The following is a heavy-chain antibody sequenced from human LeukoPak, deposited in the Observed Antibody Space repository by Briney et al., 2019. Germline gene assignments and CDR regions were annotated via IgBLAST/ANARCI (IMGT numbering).Heavy chain of an antibody. J-gene: IGHJ4*02. CDR1: GGSISSYY. D-gene: IGHD3-22*01. CDR3: ARDRSDGSGYYGYYFDY. Sequence: PSETLCLTCTVSGGSISSYYWSWIRQPPGKGLEWIGHIYYSGNTDYNPSLRSRVTISVDTSKNQFSLRLSSVTAADTAVYYCARDRSDGSGYYGYYFDYWGQGTLVSVSS. V-gene: IGHV4-59*01. CDR2: IYYSGNT.